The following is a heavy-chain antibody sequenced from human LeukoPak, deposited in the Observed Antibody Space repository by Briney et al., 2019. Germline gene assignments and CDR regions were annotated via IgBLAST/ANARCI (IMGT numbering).Heavy chain of an antibody. CDR1: GVTLSSYD. V-gene: IGHV3-13*01. D-gene: IGHD2-15*01. Sequence: GGSLRLSCAVSGVTLSSYDMHWVRQATGKGLEWVSDTDIAGDTYYADSVKGRFTISREKAKNSFYLQMNILRAGDTAVYYCARGRSGSCDYCGQGTLVTVSS. J-gene: IGHJ4*02. CDR2: TDIAGDT. CDR3: ARGRSGSCDY.